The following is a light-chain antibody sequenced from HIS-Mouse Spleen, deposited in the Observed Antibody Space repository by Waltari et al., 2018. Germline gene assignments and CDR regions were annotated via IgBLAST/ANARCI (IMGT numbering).Light chain of an antibody. CDR1: NIGSKS. Sequence: SYVLTQPPSVSVAPGKTARITCGGNNIGSKSVHWYQQKPGQAPVLVVYEDSDRPPGSPERFSGSNAGNTATLTISRVEAGDEADYYCQVWDSSSDHVFGTGTKVTVL. CDR3: QVWDSSSDHV. J-gene: IGLJ1*01. V-gene: IGLV3-21*03. CDR2: EDS.